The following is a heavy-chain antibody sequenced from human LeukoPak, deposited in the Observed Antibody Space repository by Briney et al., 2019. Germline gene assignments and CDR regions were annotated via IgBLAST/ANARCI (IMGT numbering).Heavy chain of an antibody. Sequence: SETLSLTCTVSGGSISSYYWSWIRQPPGKGLEWIGYIYYSGSSSYNPSLKSRVTISVDTSKNQFSLRLTSVTAADSAVYYCARGRYFDWLHAFDIWGQGTMVTVSS. CDR1: GGSISSYY. J-gene: IGHJ3*02. V-gene: IGHV4-59*08. D-gene: IGHD3-9*01. CDR3: ARGRYFDWLHAFDI. CDR2: IYYSGSS.